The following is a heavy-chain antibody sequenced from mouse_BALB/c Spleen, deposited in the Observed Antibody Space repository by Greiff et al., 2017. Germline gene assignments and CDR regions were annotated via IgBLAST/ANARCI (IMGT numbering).Heavy chain of an antibody. J-gene: IGHJ4*01. CDR1: GFSLTSYG. CDR3: ARERDGYDSYAMDY. V-gene: IGHV2-9*02. D-gene: IGHD2-2*01. Sequence: VKLVESGPGLVAPSQSLSITCTVSGFSLTSYGVHWVRQPPGKGLEWLGVIWAGGSTNYNSALMSRLSISKDNSKSQVFLKMNSLQTDDTAMYYWARERDGYDSYAMDYWGQGTSVTVSS. CDR2: IWAGGST.